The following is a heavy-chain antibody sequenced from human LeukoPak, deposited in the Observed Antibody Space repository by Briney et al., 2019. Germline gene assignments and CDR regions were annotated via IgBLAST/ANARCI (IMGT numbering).Heavy chain of an antibody. Sequence: GVSLRLSCVASGLSFTRYSMNWVRQAPGKGLQWVSYIRSSGDIIHYADSVKGRFTISRDTAKNTLYLQMNNLRDEDTAVYYCARDPMALDFWGRGTLVTVSS. V-gene: IGHV3-48*02. CDR3: ARDPMALDF. CDR2: IRSSGDII. CDR1: GLSFTRYS. D-gene: IGHD3-10*01. J-gene: IGHJ4*02.